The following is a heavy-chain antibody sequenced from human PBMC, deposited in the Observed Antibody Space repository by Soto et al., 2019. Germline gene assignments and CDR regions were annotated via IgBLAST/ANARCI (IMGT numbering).Heavy chain of an antibody. J-gene: IGHJ4*02. D-gene: IGHD6-6*01. Sequence: PGGSLRLSCAASGFTFSSCGMHWVRQAPGKGLEWVAVIWYDGSKKYYADSVKGRFTISRDNSKNTLYLQMNSLRAEDTAVYYCARDGYSSSLDYWGQGTLVTVSS. CDR3: ARDGYSSSLDY. V-gene: IGHV3-33*01. CDR1: GFTFSSCG. CDR2: IWYDGSKK.